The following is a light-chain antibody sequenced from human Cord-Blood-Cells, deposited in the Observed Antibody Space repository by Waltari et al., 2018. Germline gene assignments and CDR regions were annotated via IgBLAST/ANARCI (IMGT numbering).Light chain of an antibody. CDR2: AAS. V-gene: IGKV1-39*01. CDR3: QQSYSTPVT. Sequence: DIQMTQSPSSLSASVVARVTITCRASQSISSYLNWYQQKPGKAPKLLIYAASSLQSGVPSRFSGSGSGTDFTLTISSLQPEDFVTYYCQQSYSTPVTFGPGTKVDIK. CDR1: QSISSY. J-gene: IGKJ3*01.